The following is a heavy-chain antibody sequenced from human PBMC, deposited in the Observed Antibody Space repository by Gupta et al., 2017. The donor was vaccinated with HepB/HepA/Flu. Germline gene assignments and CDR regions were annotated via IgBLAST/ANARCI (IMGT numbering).Heavy chain of an antibody. CDR1: GSTFNDYG. V-gene: IGHV3-33*01. CDR2: LWHDGSKK. J-gene: IGHJ4*02. D-gene: IGHD5-24*01. Sequence: QVQLVESGGGVVQPGRSLRLSCAASGSTFNDYGMHWVRQAPGKGLEWVAVLWHDGSKKSYADSVKGRFSISRDNSESLVHLQMNSLRAEDTAVYFCARGTGYNWGYFDYWGQGILVTVSS. CDR3: ARGTGYNWGYFDY.